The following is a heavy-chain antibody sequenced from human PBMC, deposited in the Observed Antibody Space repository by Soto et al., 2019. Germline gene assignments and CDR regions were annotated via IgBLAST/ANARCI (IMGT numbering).Heavy chain of an antibody. J-gene: IGHJ3*02. D-gene: IGHD1-1*01. V-gene: IGHV3-33*01. CDR3: ARDDQLGSYLDAFDI. CDR1: GFTFSSYG. Sequence: GGSLRLSCAASGFTFSSYGMHWVRQAPGKGLEWVAVIWYDGSNKYYADSVKGRFTISRANSKNTLYLQINSLRAEDTAVYYCARDDQLGSYLDAFDIWGQGTMVTVSS. CDR2: IWYDGSNK.